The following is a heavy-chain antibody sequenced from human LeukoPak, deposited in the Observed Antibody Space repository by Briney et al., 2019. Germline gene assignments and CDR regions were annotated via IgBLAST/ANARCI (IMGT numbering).Heavy chain of an antibody. V-gene: IGHV5-51*01. J-gene: IGHJ6*02. CDR1: GYSFTSYW. Sequence: GESLKISCKGSGYSFTSYWIGWVRQMPGKGLEWMGTIYPGDSDTRYSPSFQGQVTISADKSISTAYLQWSSLKASDTAMYYCARLPVEGGYYYYGMDVWGQGTTVTVSS. CDR3: ARLPVEGGYYYYGMDV. CDR2: IYPGDSDT. D-gene: IGHD1-26*01.